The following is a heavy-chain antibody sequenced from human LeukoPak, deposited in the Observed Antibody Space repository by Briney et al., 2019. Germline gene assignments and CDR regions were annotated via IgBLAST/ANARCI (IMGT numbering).Heavy chain of an antibody. J-gene: IGHJ4*02. D-gene: IGHD2-2*01. CDR3: ARSYCSSTSCSDDFDY. CDR1: GFTFSSYS. CDR2: ISSSSSTI. V-gene: IGHV3-48*01. Sequence: PGGSLRLSCAASGFTFSSYSMNWVRQAPGKGLEWVSYISSSSSTIYYADSVKGRFTISRDNAKNSLYLQMNSLRAEDTAMYYCARSYCSSTSCSDDFDYWGQGTLVTVSS.